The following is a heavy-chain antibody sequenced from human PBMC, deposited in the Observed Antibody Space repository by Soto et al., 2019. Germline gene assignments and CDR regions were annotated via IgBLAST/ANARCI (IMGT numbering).Heavy chain of an antibody. J-gene: IGHJ5*02. CDR2: IIPIFGTA. CDR1: GGTFSSYS. Sequence: GASVKVSCKASGGTFSSYSISWVLQAPVQGLEWMGGIIPIFGTANYAQKFQGRVTITADESTSTAYMELSSLRSEDTAVYFCARGDSTGSPTGWFDPWGQGTLVTVSS. D-gene: IGHD6-19*01. CDR3: ARGDSTGSPTGWFDP. V-gene: IGHV1-69*13.